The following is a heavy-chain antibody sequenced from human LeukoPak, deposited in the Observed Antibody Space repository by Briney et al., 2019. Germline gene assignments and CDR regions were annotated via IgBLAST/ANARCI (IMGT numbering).Heavy chain of an antibody. Sequence: GGSLRLSCAASGFTFSSYGMHWVRQAPGKGLEWVAFIRYDGSNKYYADSVKGRFTISRDNSKNTLYLQMNSLRAEGTAVYYCARHGNHYGSGSYPYYFDYWGQGTLVTVSS. D-gene: IGHD3-10*01. V-gene: IGHV3-30*02. J-gene: IGHJ4*02. CDR2: IRYDGSNK. CDR1: GFTFSSYG. CDR3: ARHGNHYGSGSYPYYFDY.